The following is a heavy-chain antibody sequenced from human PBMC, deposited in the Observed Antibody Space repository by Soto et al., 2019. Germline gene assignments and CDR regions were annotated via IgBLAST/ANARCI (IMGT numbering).Heavy chain of an antibody. Sequence: QVQLVESGGGVVQPGRSLRLSCAASGFTFSSYGMHWVRQAPGKGLEWVAVISYDGSNKYYADSVKGRFTISRDNSKNSRDLQMNSLRAEDTAVYYCAKNGYCSSTSCYLPDYWGQGTLVTVSS. V-gene: IGHV3-30*18. CDR2: ISYDGSNK. CDR1: GFTFSSYG. CDR3: AKNGYCSSTSCYLPDY. J-gene: IGHJ4*02. D-gene: IGHD2-2*01.